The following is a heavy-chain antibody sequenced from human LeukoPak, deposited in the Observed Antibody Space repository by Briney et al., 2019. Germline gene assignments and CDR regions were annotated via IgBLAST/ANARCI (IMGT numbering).Heavy chain of an antibody. V-gene: IGHV4-34*01. J-gene: IGHJ5*02. CDR1: GGSFSGYY. CDR2: INHSGST. D-gene: IGHD3-22*01. CDR3: ARGHYYYDSSGYYYNWFDP. Sequence: SETLSLTCAVYGGSFSGYYWSWIRQPPGKGLEWIGEINHSGSTNYNPSLKSRVTISVDTSKNQFSLKLSSVTAADTAVYYCARGHYYYDSSGYYYNWFDPWGQGTLVTVSS.